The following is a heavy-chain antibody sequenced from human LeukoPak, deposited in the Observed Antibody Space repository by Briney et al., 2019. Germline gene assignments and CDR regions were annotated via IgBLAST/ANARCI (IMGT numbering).Heavy chain of an antibody. CDR2: IYYSGST. V-gene: IGHV4-59*01. J-gene: IGHJ4*02. D-gene: IGHD3-16*01. CDR3: ARARGYFDY. CDR1: GGSISSYY. Sequence: SETLSLTCTVSGGSISSYYWSWIRQPPGKGLEWIGYIYYSGSTNYNPSLKSRVTISVDTSKNQFSLKLSSVTAADTAVYYCARARGYFDYWGQGTLVTVSS.